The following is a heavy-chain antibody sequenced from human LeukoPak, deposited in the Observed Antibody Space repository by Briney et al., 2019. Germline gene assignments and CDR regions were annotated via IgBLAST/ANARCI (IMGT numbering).Heavy chain of an antibody. CDR1: GGSMRSYY. Sequence: SETLSLTCTVSGGSMRSYYWSWIRQPPGKGLELIGYVYYSGTANYNPSLESRVTILVDTSKNQFSLNLSAVTAADTAVYYCARTKSGWYYSDYWGQGTLVSVSS. J-gene: IGHJ4*02. CDR3: ARTKSGWYYSDY. D-gene: IGHD6-19*01. CDR2: VYYSGTA. V-gene: IGHV4-59*08.